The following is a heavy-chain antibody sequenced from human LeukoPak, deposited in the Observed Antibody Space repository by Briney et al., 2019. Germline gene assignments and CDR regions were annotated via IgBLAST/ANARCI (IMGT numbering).Heavy chain of an antibody. CDR1: GFTFADYG. CDR2: INWNGGSA. D-gene: IGHD3-10*01. J-gene: IGHJ4*02. Sequence: PGGSLRLSCAASGFTFADYGMSWVRQGPGKGLEWVSGINWNGGSAGYADSVKGRFTISRDNAKNTLYLQMNSLRAEDTAVYYCAKDRDYGSGDYYFDYWGQGTLVTVSS. V-gene: IGHV3-20*04. CDR3: AKDRDYGSGDYYFDY.